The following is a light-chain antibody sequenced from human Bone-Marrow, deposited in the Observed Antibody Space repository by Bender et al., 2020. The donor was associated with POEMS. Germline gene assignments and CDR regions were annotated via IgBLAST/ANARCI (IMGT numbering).Light chain of an antibody. Sequence: QSVLTQPPSVSGTPGQRVTISCTGTSSDVGGSNSVSWYQQHPGKAPKLMIYDVFERPSGVPDRFSGSKSGNTASLTISGLQGDDEAIYFCVAWDASLNGWVFGGGTKLTVL. J-gene: IGLJ3*02. CDR2: DVF. V-gene: IGLV2-11*01. CDR3: VAWDASLNGWV. CDR1: SSDVGGSNS.